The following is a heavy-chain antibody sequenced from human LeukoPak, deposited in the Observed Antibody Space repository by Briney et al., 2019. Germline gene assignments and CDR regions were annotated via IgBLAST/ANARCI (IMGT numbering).Heavy chain of an antibody. CDR2: IYYSGST. V-gene: IGHV4-39*01. D-gene: IGHD6-13*01. J-gene: IGHJ4*02. Sequence: SETLSLTCAVYGGSFSGYYWGWIRQPPGKWLEWIGSIYYSGSTYYNPSLKSRVTISVDTSKNQFSLKLSSVTAADTAVYYCASLDRSSWYVGFAYWGQGTLVTVSS. CDR3: ASLDRSSWYVGFAY. CDR1: GGSFSGYY.